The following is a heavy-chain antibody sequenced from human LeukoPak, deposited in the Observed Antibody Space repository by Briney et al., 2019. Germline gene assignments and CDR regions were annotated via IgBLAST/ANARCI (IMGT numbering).Heavy chain of an antibody. V-gene: IGHV3-30*02. CDR2: IRYDGRNK. J-gene: IGHJ4*02. CDR3: ASSGEQQLVHRYGSVDY. D-gene: IGHD6-13*01. CDR1: GFTFSNYG. Sequence: PGGSLRLSCAASGFTFSNYGMHWVRQAPGKGLEWVSFIRYDGRNKYYADSVKGRVTISRDNSKNTLYLQMNSLRAEDTAVYYCASSGEQQLVHRYGSVDYWGQGTLVTVSS.